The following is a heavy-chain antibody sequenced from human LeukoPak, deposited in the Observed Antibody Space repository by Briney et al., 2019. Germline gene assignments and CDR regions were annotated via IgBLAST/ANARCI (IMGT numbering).Heavy chain of an antibody. Sequence: GGSLSRACAASGFTFSSYWLHWVRQAPGKGLVWVSRINSYGCSTRYADSVKGRFTIARDNAKNTLYLQMNSLRAEATAVYYCAKDMGRRSIAVDGTKYRSAWYLDYWGQGTLVTVSS. CDR1: GFTFSSYW. CDR3: AKDMGRRSIAVDGTKYRSAWYLDY. CDR2: INSYGCST. D-gene: IGHD6-13*01. V-gene: IGHV3-74*01. J-gene: IGHJ4*02.